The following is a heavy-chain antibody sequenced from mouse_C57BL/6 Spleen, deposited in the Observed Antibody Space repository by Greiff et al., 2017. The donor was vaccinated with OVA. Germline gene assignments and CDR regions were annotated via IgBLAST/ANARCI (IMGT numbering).Heavy chain of an antibody. CDR1: GYTFTSYW. D-gene: IGHD4-1*01. CDR2: INPSNGGT. V-gene: IGHV1-53*01. CDR3: ARGTGGLDY. J-gene: IGHJ2*01. Sequence: QVQLQQPGTELVKPGASVKLSKASGYTFTSYWMHWVKQRPGQGLEWIGNINPSNGGTNYNEKFKSKATLTVDKSSSTAYMQLSSLTSDDSAVYYCARGTGGLDYWGQGTTLTVSS.